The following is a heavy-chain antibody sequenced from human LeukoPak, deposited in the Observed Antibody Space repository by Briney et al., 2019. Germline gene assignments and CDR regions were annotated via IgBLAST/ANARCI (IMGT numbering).Heavy chain of an antibody. CDR1: GFTFSSYW. CDR2: IKQDGSEK. V-gene: IGHV3-7*01. Sequence: GGSLRLSCAASGFTFSSYWMSWVRQAPGKGLEWVANIKQDGSEKYYVDSVKGRFTISRDNAKNSPYLQMNSLRAEDTAVYYCARSSLYDYVWGSYRHATYFDYWGQGTLVTVSS. CDR3: ARSSLYDYVWGSYRHATYFDY. D-gene: IGHD3-16*02. J-gene: IGHJ4*02.